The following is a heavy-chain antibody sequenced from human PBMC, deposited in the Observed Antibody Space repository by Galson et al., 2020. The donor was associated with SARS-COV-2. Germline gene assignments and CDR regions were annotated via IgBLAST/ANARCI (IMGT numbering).Heavy chain of an antibody. D-gene: IGHD6-19*01. CDR3: VEHTAVAAPFDY. CDR2: IVVGSGKT. CDR1: GFTFTSSA. Sequence: SVKVSCKTSGFTFTSSAVQWVRQARGQRLEWIGWIVVGSGKTNYAQKFQERVTITRDMSTSTAYMELSSLRYEDTAVYYCVEHTAVAAPFDYWGQGTLVTVSS. J-gene: IGHJ4*02. V-gene: IGHV1-58*01.